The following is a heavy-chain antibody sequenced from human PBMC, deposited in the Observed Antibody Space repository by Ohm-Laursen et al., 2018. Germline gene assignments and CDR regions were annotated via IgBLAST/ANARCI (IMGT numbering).Heavy chain of an antibody. D-gene: IGHD2-15*01. CDR2: IYATGST. J-gene: IGHJ4*02. Sequence: GTLSLTCTVSAGSISGYYWNWIRQPAGKGLQWIGRIYATGSTNYNPSLKSRVSMSVDTSKNQFSLKLSSVTAADTAVYYCAKLYSISYPGGYWGQGILITVSS. V-gene: IGHV4-4*07. CDR1: AGSISGYY. CDR3: AKLYSISYPGGY.